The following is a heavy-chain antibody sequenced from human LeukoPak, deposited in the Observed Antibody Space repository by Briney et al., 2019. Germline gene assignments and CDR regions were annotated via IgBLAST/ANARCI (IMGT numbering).Heavy chain of an antibody. V-gene: IGHV3-74*01. J-gene: IGHJ6*03. CDR2: IKTDGSIT. CDR1: GFSFSVYW. Sequence: GGSLRLSCAASGFSFSVYWMHWVRQAPGKGPVWVSRIKTDGSITDYADFVKGRFTISRDNAKNTLYLQMNSLRAEDTAVYYCAKAGGEIENYYYYYYMDVWGKGTTVTISS. D-gene: IGHD3-16*01. CDR3: AKAGGEIENYYYYYYMDV.